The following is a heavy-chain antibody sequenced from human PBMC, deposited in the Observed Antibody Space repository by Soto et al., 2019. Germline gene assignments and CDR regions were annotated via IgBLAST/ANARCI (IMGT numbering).Heavy chain of an antibody. Sequence: PGGSLRLSCVASGFSFSSYWMSWVRQSPIKGLEWVANIKKDGSENYYVDSVKGRFTISRDNAKNSLYLQMNSLRAEDTAVYYCARVPRPIAAAGTGAHEFDYWGQGTLVTVSS. CDR2: IKKDGSEN. CDR1: GFSFSSYW. V-gene: IGHV3-7*02. J-gene: IGHJ4*02. CDR3: ARVPRPIAAAGTGAHEFDY. D-gene: IGHD6-13*01.